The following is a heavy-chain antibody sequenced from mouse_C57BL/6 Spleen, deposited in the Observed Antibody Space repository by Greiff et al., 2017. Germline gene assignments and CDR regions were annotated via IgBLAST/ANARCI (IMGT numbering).Heavy chain of an antibody. Sequence: EVQRVESGGGLVKPGGSLKLSCAASGFTFSSYAMSWVRQTPEKRLEWVATISDGGSYTYYPDNVKGRFTISRDNAKNNLYLQMSHLKSEDTAMYYCARGGAMDYWGQGTSVTVSS. CDR2: ISDGGSYT. CDR3: ARGGAMDY. CDR1: GFTFSSYA. V-gene: IGHV5-4*01. J-gene: IGHJ4*01.